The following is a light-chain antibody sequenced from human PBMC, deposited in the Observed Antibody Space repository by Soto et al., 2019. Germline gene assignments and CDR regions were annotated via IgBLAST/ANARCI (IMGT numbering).Light chain of an antibody. J-gene: IGLJ1*01. CDR1: SSDVGGYDY. V-gene: IGLV2-8*01. CDR2: EVT. Sequence: QSALTQPPSASGSPGQSVTISCTGTSSDVGGYDYVSWYQQHPGKAPKLMIYEVTIRPSGVSDRFSGSKSGNTASLTVSGRQAEEEADDYCSSYTGGNPSYVFGTGTKLTVL. CDR3: SSYTGGNPSYV.